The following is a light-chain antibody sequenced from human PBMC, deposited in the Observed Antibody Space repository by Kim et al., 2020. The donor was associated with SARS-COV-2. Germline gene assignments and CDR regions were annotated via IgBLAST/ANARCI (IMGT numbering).Light chain of an antibody. J-gene: IGLJ1*01. Sequence: QSVLTQPPSVSGAPGQRVTISCTGRSSNIGTGYDVHWYQQLPGTAPKLLIYDNTHRPSGVPDRFSASKSGTSASLAVTGLQAEDEADYYCQSYDTSLGACVFGTGTKVTVL. V-gene: IGLV1-40*01. CDR2: DNT. CDR1: SSNIGTGYD. CDR3: QSYDTSLGACV.